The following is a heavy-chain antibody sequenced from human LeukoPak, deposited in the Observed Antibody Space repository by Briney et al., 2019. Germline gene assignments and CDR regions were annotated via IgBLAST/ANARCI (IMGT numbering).Heavy chain of an antibody. CDR1: GFTFSSYA. D-gene: IGHD1-26*01. CDR2: IYSGGST. CDR3: AITVREDHYYYMDV. Sequence: GGSLRLSCADSGFTFSSYAMHWVRQAPGKGLEWVSVIYSGGSTYYADSVKGRFTISRDNSKNTLYLQMNSLRAEDTAVYYCAITVREDHYYYMDVWGKGTTVTISS. J-gene: IGHJ6*03. V-gene: IGHV3-66*01.